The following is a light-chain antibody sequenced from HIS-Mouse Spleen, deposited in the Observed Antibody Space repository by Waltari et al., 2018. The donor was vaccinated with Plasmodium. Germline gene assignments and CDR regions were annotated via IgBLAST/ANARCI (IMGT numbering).Light chain of an antibody. Sequence: IRMTQSPSSFSASTGDRVTITCRASQGISSYLDWYQQKPGKAPKLLIYAASTLQSGGPSRFSGSRSGTDFTPTISCLQSEDVSTYYCQQYYSYPYTFGQGTKLEIK. V-gene: IGKV1-8*01. J-gene: IGKJ2*01. CDR3: QQYYSYPYT. CDR1: QGISSY. CDR2: AAS.